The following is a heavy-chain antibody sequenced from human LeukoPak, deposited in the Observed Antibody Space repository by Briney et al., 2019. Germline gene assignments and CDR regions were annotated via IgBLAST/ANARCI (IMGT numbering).Heavy chain of an antibody. CDR3: AKVSPDYCSSTSCYMGNFDY. V-gene: IGHV3-9*01. D-gene: IGHD2-2*02. Sequence: PGRSLRLSCAASGFTFDDYAMHWVRQAPGKGLEWVSGISWNSGSIGYADSVKGRFTIFRDNAKNSLYLQMNSLRAEDTALYYCAKVSPDYCSSTSCYMGNFDYWGQGTLVTVSS. CDR2: ISWNSGSI. CDR1: GFTFDDYA. J-gene: IGHJ4*02.